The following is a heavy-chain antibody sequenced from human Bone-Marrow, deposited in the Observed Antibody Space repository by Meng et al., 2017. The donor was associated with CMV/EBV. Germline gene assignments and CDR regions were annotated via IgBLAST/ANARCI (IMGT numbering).Heavy chain of an antibody. Sequence: ESLKISCTVSGGSTRSSTYYWGWIRQPPGKGLEYIGSIFYNGITYYNPSLKSRVTISVDTSKNQFSLRLSSVTAADTAVYYCARRGASIVVVPAARQRGYYYGMDVWGQGTTVTVSS. V-gene: IGHV4-39*07. CDR1: GGSTRSSTYY. CDR3: ARRGASIVVVPAARQRGYYYGMDV. D-gene: IGHD2-2*01. CDR2: IFYNGIT. J-gene: IGHJ6*02.